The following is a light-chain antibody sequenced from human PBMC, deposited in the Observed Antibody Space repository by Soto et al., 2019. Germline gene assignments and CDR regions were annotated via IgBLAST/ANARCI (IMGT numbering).Light chain of an antibody. Sequence: DIQTTQSPSTLSASVGDRVTITCRASQSISSWLAWYQQKPGKAPKLLIYDASSLGSGVPSRFSGSGSGTEFTLNISSLQPDDFATYYCQKYNSYSFGGGTKVEIK. CDR2: DAS. CDR1: QSISSW. CDR3: QKYNSYS. J-gene: IGKJ4*01. V-gene: IGKV1-5*01.